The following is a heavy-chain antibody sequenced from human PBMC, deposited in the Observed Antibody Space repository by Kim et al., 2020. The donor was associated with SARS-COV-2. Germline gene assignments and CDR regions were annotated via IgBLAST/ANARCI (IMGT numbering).Heavy chain of an antibody. CDR3: ARDLTLTTFYYGMDV. D-gene: IGHD3-16*01. V-gene: IGHV3-53*01. Sequence: GGSLRLSCAASGFTVSSNYMSWVRQAPGKGLEWVSVIYSGGSTYYADSVKGRFTISRDNSKNTLYLQMNSLRAEDTAVYYCARDLTLTTFYYGMDVWGQGTTVTVSS. J-gene: IGHJ6*02. CDR1: GFTVSSNY. CDR2: IYSGGST.